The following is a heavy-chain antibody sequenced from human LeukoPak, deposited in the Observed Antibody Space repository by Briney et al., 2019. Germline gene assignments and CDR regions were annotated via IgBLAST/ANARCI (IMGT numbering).Heavy chain of an antibody. CDR2: IIPIFGTA. CDR1: GGTFSSYA. CDR3: AGGAFVVGATTQVRY. V-gene: IGHV1-69*05. J-gene: IGHJ4*02. Sequence: SVKVSCKASGGTFSSYAISWVRQAPGQGLEWMGGIIPIFGTANYAQKFQGRVTITTDESTSTAYMELSSLRSEDTAVYYCAGGAFVVGATTQVRYWGRGTLVTVSS. D-gene: IGHD1-26*01.